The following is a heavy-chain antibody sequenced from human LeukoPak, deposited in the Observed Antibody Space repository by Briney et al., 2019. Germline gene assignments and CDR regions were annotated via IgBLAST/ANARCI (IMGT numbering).Heavy chain of an antibody. CDR3: ARRWNWGVFDY. Sequence: SETLSLTCAVYGGSFSGYYWSWIRQPPGKGLEWIGEINHSGSTNYNPSLKSRVTISVDTSKSQFSLKLSSVTAADTAVYYCARRWNWGVFDYWGQGTLVTVSS. CDR2: INHSGST. V-gene: IGHV4-34*01. J-gene: IGHJ4*02. D-gene: IGHD7-27*01. CDR1: GGSFSGYY.